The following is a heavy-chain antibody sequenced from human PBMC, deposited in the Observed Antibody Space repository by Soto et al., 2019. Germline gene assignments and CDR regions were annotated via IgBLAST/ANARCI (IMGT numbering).Heavy chain of an antibody. CDR2: IDWDDDK. CDR3: ARYYYDSSGYIFDAFDI. Sequence: ESGPTLVNPTQTLTLTCTFSGFSLSTSGMCVSWIRQPPGKALEWLARIDWDDDKYYSTSLKTRLTISKDTSKNQVVLTMTNMDPVDTATYYCARYYYDSSGYIFDAFDIWGQGTMVTVSS. CDR1: GFSLSTSGMC. J-gene: IGHJ3*02. V-gene: IGHV2-70*11. D-gene: IGHD3-22*01.